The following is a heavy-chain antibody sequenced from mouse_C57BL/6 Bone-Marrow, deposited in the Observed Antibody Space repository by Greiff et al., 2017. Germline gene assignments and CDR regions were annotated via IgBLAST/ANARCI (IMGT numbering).Heavy chain of an antibody. D-gene: IGHD2-3*01. CDR2: INPSSGYT. J-gene: IGHJ2*01. Sequence: VQLQQSGAELAKPGASVKLSCKASGYTFTSYWMHWVKQRPGQGLEWIGYINPSSGYTKYNQKFKDKATLPADKSSSTAYMQLSSLTYEDSAVYYCAIDGYYGTFAHGGQGTTLTVSS. CDR3: AIDGYYGTFAH. V-gene: IGHV1-7*01. CDR1: GYTFTSYW.